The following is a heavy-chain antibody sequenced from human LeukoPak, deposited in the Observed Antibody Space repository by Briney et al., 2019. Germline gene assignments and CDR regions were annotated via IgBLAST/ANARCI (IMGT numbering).Heavy chain of an antibody. J-gene: IGHJ6*03. CDR2: IKQDGSEK. CDR3: AKAPRDPYYYDSSGYFPLYYMDV. Sequence: PGGSLRLSCAASGFTFSSYWMSWVRQAPGKGLEWVANIKQDGSEKYYVDSVKGRFTISRDNAKNSLYLQMNSLRAEDTAVYYCAKAPRDPYYYDSSGYFPLYYMDVWGKGTTVTVSS. D-gene: IGHD3-22*01. V-gene: IGHV3-7*03. CDR1: GFTFSSYW.